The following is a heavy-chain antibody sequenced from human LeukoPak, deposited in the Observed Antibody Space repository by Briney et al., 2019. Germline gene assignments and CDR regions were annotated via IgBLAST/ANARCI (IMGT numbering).Heavy chain of an antibody. V-gene: IGHV3-23*01. CDR1: GFTFSSYA. D-gene: IGHD3-16*02. J-gene: IGHJ4*02. CDR3: AKEGAMITFGGVIVT. CDR2: ISGSGGST. Sequence: GGSLRLSCAASGFTFSSYAMSWVRQAPGKGLEWVSAISGSGGSTYYADSVKGRFAISRDNSKNTLYLQMNSLRAEDTAVYYCAKEGAMITFGGVIVTWGQGTLVTVSS.